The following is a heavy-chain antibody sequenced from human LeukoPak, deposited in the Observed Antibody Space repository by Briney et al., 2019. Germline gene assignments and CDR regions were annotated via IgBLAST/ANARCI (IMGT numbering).Heavy chain of an antibody. Sequence: GTLRLSCAASGFTFSSYGMSWVRQAPGKGLEWIGSMGSNGNTYYNSSLKSRATISIDTSKNQSSLKVTSVTAADTAVYYCAKHRAVGTNSEYFDYWGQGTLVTVSS. D-gene: IGHD4-23*01. V-gene: IGHV4-39*01. CDR3: AKHRAVGTNSEYFDY. J-gene: IGHJ4*02. CDR1: GFTFSSYG. CDR2: MGSNGNT.